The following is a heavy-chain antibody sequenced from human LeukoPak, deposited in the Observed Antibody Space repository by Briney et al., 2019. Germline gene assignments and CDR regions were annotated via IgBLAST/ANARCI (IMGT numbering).Heavy chain of an antibody. CDR2: ISISSNYI. CDR3: ARGSRFGVVERDAFDI. D-gene: IGHD3-3*01. Sequence: GGSLRLSCAASGFTFSRCCMNWVRRAPGKGQEWVSSISISSNYIYYTDSVKGRFTISRDNAKNSLYLQMNSLRAEDTAVYYCARGSRFGVVERDAFDIWGQGTMVTVSS. CDR1: GFTFSRCC. J-gene: IGHJ3*02. V-gene: IGHV3-21*01.